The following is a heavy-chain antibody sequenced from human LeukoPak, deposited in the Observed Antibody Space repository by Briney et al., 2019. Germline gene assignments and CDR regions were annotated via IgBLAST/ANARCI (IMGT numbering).Heavy chain of an antibody. D-gene: IGHD6-13*01. CDR3: ALRAREGRANHSWYLFDYYYYYGMDV. J-gene: IGHJ6*02. CDR1: GYTFTSYD. CDR2: MNPNSGNT. V-gene: IGHV1-8*01. Sequence: ASVKVSCKASGYTFTSYDINWVRQATGQGLEWMGWMNPNSGNTGYAQKFQGRVTMTRNTSISTAYMELSSLRSEDTAVYYCALRAREGRANHSWYLFDYYYYYGMDVWGQGTTVTVSS.